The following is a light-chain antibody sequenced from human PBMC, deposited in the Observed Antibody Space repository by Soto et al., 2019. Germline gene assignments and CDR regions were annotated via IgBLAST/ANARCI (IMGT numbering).Light chain of an antibody. CDR2: DVN. CDR3: CSYAGRYTYV. V-gene: IGLV2-11*01. J-gene: IGLJ1*01. CDR1: SSDVGGYNY. Sequence: QSALTQPRSVSGSPGQSVAISCTGTSSDVGGYNYVSWYQQHPGKAPKVMIYDVNKRTSGVPDRFSGSKSGNTASLTISGLQADDEADYYCCSYAGRYTYVFGSGTKLTVL.